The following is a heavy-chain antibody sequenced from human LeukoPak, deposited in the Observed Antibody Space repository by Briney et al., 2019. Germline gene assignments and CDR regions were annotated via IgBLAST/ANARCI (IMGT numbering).Heavy chain of an antibody. V-gene: IGHV3-11*01. CDR1: GFTFSDYY. CDR3: ARDLGDSYGPPPSFQH. CDR2: MSSSGSTI. D-gene: IGHD5-18*01. Sequence: GGSLRHSCAASGFTFSDYYMSWIRQAPGKGLEWVSYMSSSGSTIYYADSVKGRFTISRDNAKNSLYLQMNSLRAEDTAVYYCARDLGDSYGPPPSFQHWGQGTLVTVSS. J-gene: IGHJ1*01.